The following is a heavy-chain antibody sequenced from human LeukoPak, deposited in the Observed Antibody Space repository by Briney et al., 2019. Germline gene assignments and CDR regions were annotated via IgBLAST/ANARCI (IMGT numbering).Heavy chain of an antibody. V-gene: IGHV3-9*01. Sequence: GGSLRLSCAASGFTFDDYAMHWVRQAPGEGLEWVSGISWNSGSIGYADSVKGRFTISRDNAKNSLYLQMNSLRAEDTALYYCAKAGVEDYYYGMDVWGQGTTVTVSS. CDR2: ISWNSGSI. J-gene: IGHJ6*02. D-gene: IGHD2-15*01. CDR3: AKAGVEDYYYGMDV. CDR1: GFTFDDYA.